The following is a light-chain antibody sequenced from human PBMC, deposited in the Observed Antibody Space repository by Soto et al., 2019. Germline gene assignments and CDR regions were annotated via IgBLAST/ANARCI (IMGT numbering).Light chain of an antibody. J-gene: IGKJ1*01. V-gene: IGKV3-15*01. Sequence: EIVMTQSPATLSVSPGERATLSCRASQSVSSNLAWYQQKPGQAPRLLIYGASTRATGIPARFSGSGSGTEVTLTISSLQSEDFAVYYCQQYNNWPRTFGQRTKVEIK. CDR2: GAS. CDR3: QQYNNWPRT. CDR1: QSVSSN.